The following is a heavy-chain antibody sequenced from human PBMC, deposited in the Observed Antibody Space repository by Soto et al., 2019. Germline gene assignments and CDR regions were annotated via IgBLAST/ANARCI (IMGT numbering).Heavy chain of an antibody. V-gene: IGHV3-30*18. CDR1: GFTFSSYG. Sequence: QVQLVESGGGVVQPGRSLRLSCAASGFTFSSYGMHWVRQAPGKGLEWVAVISYDGSNKYYADSVKGRFTISGDNSKNTLYLQMNSLRAEDTAVYYCAKGSSSLYYYGMDVWGQGTTVTVSS. CDR3: AKGSSSLYYYGMDV. CDR2: ISYDGSNK. D-gene: IGHD6-6*01. J-gene: IGHJ6*02.